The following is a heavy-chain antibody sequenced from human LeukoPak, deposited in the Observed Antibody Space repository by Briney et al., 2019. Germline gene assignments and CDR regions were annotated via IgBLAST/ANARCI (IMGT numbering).Heavy chain of an antibody. D-gene: IGHD4-23*01. CDR1: GGSISSYY. J-gene: IGHJ6*03. Sequence: SETLSLTCTVSGGSISSYYWSWIRQPPGKGLEWIGYIYYSGYTNYNPSLKSRVTISVDTSKNQFSLKLSSVTAADTAVYYCARLHYGGNYGYYYYYMDVWGKGTTVTISS. CDR2: IYYSGYT. CDR3: ARLHYGGNYGYYYYYMDV. V-gene: IGHV4-59*08.